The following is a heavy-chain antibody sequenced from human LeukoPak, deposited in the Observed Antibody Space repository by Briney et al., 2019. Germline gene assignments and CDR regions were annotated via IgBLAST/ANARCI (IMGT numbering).Heavy chain of an antibody. CDR1: GGTFSSYA. D-gene: IGHD1-7*01. CDR2: IIPIFGTA. J-gene: IGHJ4*02. Sequence: GASVRVSCKASGGTFSSYAISWVRQTPGQGLEWMGGIIPIFGTANYAQKFQGRVTITADESTSTAYMELSSLRSEDTAVYYCARADMSEGTSHFDYWGQGTLVTVSS. CDR3: ARADMSEGTSHFDY. V-gene: IGHV1-69*13.